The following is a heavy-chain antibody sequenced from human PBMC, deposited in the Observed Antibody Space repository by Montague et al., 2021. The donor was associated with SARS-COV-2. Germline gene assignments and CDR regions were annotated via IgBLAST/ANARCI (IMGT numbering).Heavy chain of an antibody. J-gene: IGHJ2*01. CDR2: IFGSGAGT. Sequence: SLRLSCAASGFTFNTYTMPWVRQAPGKGLEWVSSIFGSGAGTHXXXSXXXRFAISRDNSKNTLFLQMHSLRAEDTAVYYCAKNGGSGSLVYLHFDLWGRGTPVAVSS. CDR1: GFTFNTYT. D-gene: IGHD2-8*01. V-gene: IGHV3-23*01. CDR3: AKNGGSGSLVYLHFDL.